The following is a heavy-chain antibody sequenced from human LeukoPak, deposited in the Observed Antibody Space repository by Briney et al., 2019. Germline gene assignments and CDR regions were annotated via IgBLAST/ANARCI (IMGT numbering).Heavy chain of an antibody. CDR2: IKSKTDGGTT. Sequence: GGSLRLSCAASGFTFSNAWMSWVRQAPGKGLEWVGRIKSKTDGGTTDYAAPVKGRFTISRDDSKNTLYLQMNSLKTEDTAVYYCTPEIRGFSKPGKGWFDPWGQGTLVTVSS. D-gene: IGHD3-10*01. J-gene: IGHJ5*02. CDR1: GFTFSNAW. V-gene: IGHV3-15*01. CDR3: TPEIRGFSKPGKGWFDP.